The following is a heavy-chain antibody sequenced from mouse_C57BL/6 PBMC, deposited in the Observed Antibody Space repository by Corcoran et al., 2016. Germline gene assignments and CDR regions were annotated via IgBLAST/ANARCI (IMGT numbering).Heavy chain of an antibody. CDR3: AALYGNCYPMDY. D-gene: IGHD2-1*01. CDR2: IDPEDGET. J-gene: IGHJ4*01. V-gene: IGHV14-2*01. Sequence: EVQLQQSGAELVKPGASVKLSCTAAGFNMKDYDMHWVKQRTEQGLEWIGRIDPEDGETKYAPKFQGKATITADTSSNTAYLQLSSLTSEDSAIYFRAALYGNCYPMDYWGQLSSV. CDR1: GFNMKDYD.